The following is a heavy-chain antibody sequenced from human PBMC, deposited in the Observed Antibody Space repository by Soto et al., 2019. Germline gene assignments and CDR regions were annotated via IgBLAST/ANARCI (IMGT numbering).Heavy chain of an antibody. V-gene: IGHV4-34*01. CDR1: GGSYSGYY. J-gene: IGHJ6*02. CDR2: INHSGST. CDR3: ARGLKRFLDRAPIYYYYGMDA. Sequence: SETLSLTCAVYGGSYSGYYWSWIRQPPGKWLEWIGEINHSGSTNYNPSLKSRVTISVDTSKNQFSLKLSSVTAADTAVYYCARGLKRFLDRAPIYYYYGMDAWGQGXTVTVYS. D-gene: IGHD3-3*01.